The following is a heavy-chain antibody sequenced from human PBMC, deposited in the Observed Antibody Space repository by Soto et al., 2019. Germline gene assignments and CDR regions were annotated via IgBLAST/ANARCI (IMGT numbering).Heavy chain of an antibody. CDR3: AKDKGGRYCSRTSCLYSFEY. J-gene: IGHJ4*02. D-gene: IGHD2-2*01. CDR1: GFTCSTYA. V-gene: IGHV3-23*01. CDR2: ISDSGST. Sequence: EVQLLESGGGLVQPGGSLRLSCTASGFTCSTYAISWVRQAPGKGLEWVSTISDSGSTYYADSVKGRFTISRDNSKNTLYREMNSLRAADTAVYYCAKDKGGRYCSRTSCLYSFEYWGQGTLVTVSS.